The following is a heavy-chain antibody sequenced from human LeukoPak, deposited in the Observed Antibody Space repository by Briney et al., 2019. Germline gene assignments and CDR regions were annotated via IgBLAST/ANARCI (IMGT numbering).Heavy chain of an antibody. V-gene: IGHV4-30-4*01. CDR3: ARVNHVYCSTAACSRAGWFDP. CDR1: GGSIGRGDYF. D-gene: IGHD2-15*01. CDR2: ISYSGSA. Sequence: PSQTLSLTRIVSGGSIGRGDYFWTWIRQPPGKGLEWIGYISYSGSAHYNPSLKSRLTISIDRSKTQFSLSLTSVTAADTAVYYCARVNHVYCSTAACSRAGWFDPWGQGTLVTVSS. J-gene: IGHJ5*02.